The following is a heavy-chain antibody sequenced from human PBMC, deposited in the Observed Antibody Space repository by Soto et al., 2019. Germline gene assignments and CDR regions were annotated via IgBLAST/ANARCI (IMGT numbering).Heavy chain of an antibody. Sequence: QVQLVQSGAEVKKPGSSVKVSCKASGDTFSSYAISWVRQAPGQGLEWMGGIIPIFGTANYAQKFQGRVTITADESTSTAYMELSSLRSEDTAVYYCAMGDNYDSSGYSHAFDIWGQGTMVTVSS. CDR3: AMGDNYDSSGYSHAFDI. CDR1: GDTFSSYA. V-gene: IGHV1-69*01. J-gene: IGHJ3*02. D-gene: IGHD3-22*01. CDR2: IIPIFGTA.